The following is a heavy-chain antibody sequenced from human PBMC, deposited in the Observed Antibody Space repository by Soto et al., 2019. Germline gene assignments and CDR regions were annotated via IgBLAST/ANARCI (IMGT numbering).Heavy chain of an antibody. D-gene: IGHD3-10*01. CDR2: ISHSGSA. CDR1: GGSLSGYY. J-gene: IGHJ4*02. Sequence: QVHLQQWGAGLLKPSETLSLTCAVSGGSLSGYYWGWLRQPPGKGLEWIGDISHSGSANYNPSLKSRVAMAVVTSKSQFSLVLGSLTAADTSLYYCASAPVPAQGTSYYNLWGQGTLVAVSS. CDR3: ASAPVPAQGTSYYNL. V-gene: IGHV4-34*01.